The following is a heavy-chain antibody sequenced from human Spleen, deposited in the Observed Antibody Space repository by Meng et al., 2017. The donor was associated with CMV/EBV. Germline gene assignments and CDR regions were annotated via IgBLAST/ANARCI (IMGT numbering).Heavy chain of an antibody. Sequence: ASVKVSCKASGYTFTDYYIHWVRQAPGQGLEWMGWINPNSDASDSAQRFQGRVTMTGDTSINTAYLELRSLTSDDTAVYYCAREWALREPASIVPPEYFQHWGQGTLVTVSS. CDR1: GYTFTDYY. J-gene: IGHJ1*01. CDR3: AREWALREPASIVPPEYFQH. D-gene: IGHD2-2*02. V-gene: IGHV1-2*02. CDR2: INPNSDAS.